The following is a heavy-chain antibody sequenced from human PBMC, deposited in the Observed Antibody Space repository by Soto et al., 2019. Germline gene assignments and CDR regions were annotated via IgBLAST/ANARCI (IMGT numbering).Heavy chain of an antibody. V-gene: IGHV3-23*01. Sequence: GGSLRLSCAASGFPFSTYAMTWVRQAPGKGLEWVSLISGSGGSTYYADSVKGRFTISRDNSRDTLYLQMNSLRAEDTAVYYCAKVHGSGTYNNFPDCWCQGTLVTVS. CDR1: GFPFSTYA. J-gene: IGHJ4*02. D-gene: IGHD3-10*01. CDR2: ISGSGGST. CDR3: AKVHGSGTYNNFPDC.